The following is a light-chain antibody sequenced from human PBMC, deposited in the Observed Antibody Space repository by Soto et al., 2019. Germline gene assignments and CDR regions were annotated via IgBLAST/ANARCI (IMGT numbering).Light chain of an antibody. CDR2: VKSDGSH. V-gene: IGLV4-69*01. CDR3: QTWGTGNVV. J-gene: IGLJ2*01. Sequence: QPVLTQSPAASASLGASVKLTCTLGSGHSGYAIAWHQQQPEKGPRYLMRVKSDGSHYKGDGIPDRFSGSSSGAERYLTISSLQSDDEADYYCQTWGTGNVVFGGGTKLTVL. CDR1: SGHSGYA.